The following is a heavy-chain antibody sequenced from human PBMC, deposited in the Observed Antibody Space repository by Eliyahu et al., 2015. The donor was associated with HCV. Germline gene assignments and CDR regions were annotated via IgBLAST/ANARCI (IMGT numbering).Heavy chain of an antibody. J-gene: IGHJ4*02. V-gene: IGHV3-66*02. CDR1: GFTVSANY. CDR3: ARESRVSGWYVE. CDR2: IYRDXPT. D-gene: IGHD6-19*01. Sequence: EVQLLESGGGXVQPGGXXRLSCAASGFTVSANYMSWVXQXPGKGLEWVAGIYRDXPTHYPHAVKGRFTISRDSSQNTLFLQMNSLRAEDTAVYYCARESRVSGWYVEWGQGTLVTVSS.